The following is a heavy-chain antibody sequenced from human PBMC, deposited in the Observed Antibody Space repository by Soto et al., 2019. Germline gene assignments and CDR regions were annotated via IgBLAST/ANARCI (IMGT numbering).Heavy chain of an antibody. CDR3: ASKSITMVRGVIKTGDAFDI. D-gene: IGHD3-10*01. Sequence: VKPSCKASGGTFSSYTISWVRQAPGQGLEWMGRIIPILGIANYAQKLQGRVTITADKSTSTAYMELSSLRSEDTAVYYCASKSITMVRGVIKTGDAFDIWGQGTMVTVSS. J-gene: IGHJ3*02. V-gene: IGHV1-69*02. CDR2: IIPILGIA. CDR1: GGTFSSYT.